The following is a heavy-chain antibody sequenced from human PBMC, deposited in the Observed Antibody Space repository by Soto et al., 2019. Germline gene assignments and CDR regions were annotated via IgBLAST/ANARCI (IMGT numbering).Heavy chain of an antibody. CDR2: ISYDGSNK. V-gene: IGHV3-30-3*01. CDR1: GFTFSSYA. CDR3: TRDGYWGVPWLTETTDWFGP. D-gene: IGHD1-7*01. Sequence: GGSLRLSCAASGFTFSSYAMHWVRQAPGKGLEWVAVISYDGSNKYYADSVKGRFTISRDNSKNTLYLQMNSLRAEDTAVYYCTRDGYWGVPWLTETTDWFGPWGQGTLVTVSS. J-gene: IGHJ5*02.